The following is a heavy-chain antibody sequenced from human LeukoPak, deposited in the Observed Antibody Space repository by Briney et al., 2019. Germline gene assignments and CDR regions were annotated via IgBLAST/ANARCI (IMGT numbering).Heavy chain of an antibody. CDR3: ARVKRFTMVRGVPIPNWFDP. Sequence: GASVKVSCKASGGTFSSYAISWVRQAPGQGLEWMGRIIPILGIANYAQKFQGRVTMTRDTSTSTVYMELSSLRSEDTAVYYCARVKRFTMVRGVPIPNWFDPWGQGTLVTVSS. D-gene: IGHD3-10*01. CDR2: IIPILGIA. CDR1: GGTFSSYA. V-gene: IGHV1-69*04. J-gene: IGHJ5*02.